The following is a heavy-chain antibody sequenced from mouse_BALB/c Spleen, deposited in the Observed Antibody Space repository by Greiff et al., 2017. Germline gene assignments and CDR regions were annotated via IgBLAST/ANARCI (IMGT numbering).Heavy chain of an antibody. D-gene: IGHD1-1*01. CDR2: ISSGGGST. Sequence: EVQLVESGGGLVKPGGSLKLSCAASGFAFSSYDMSWVRQTPEKRLEWVAYISSGGGSTYYPDTVKGRFTISRDNAKNTLYLQMSSLKSEDTAMYYCARHYYGSSYVGYWYFDVWGAGTTVTVSS. CDR1: GFAFSSYD. CDR3: ARHYYGSSYVGYWYFDV. V-gene: IGHV5-12-1*01. J-gene: IGHJ1*01.